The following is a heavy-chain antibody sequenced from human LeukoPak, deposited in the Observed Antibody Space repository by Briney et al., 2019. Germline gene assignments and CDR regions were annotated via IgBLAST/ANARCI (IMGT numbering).Heavy chain of an antibody. D-gene: IGHD6-13*01. Sequence: PSETLSLTCTVSGGSISSYYWSWIRQPAGKGLEWIGRTDTSGNTNYNPSLKSRVIMSVDASKNQFSLKLSSVTAADTAVYYCARDRTVAAAGFDYWGQGTLVTVSS. CDR2: TDTSGNT. CDR1: GGSISSYY. J-gene: IGHJ4*02. CDR3: ARDRTVAAAGFDY. V-gene: IGHV4-4*07.